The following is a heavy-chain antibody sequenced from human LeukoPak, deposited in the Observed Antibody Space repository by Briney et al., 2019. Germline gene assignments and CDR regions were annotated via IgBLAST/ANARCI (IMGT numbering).Heavy chain of an antibody. Sequence: PSETLSLTCTVPGGSMTGYYWSWIRQPPGKGLQWIGHIFYSGSTNYDPSLKSRLTISIDTSKNQFSLKLTSVTAADTAVYYCVTNRGYSYGLAFWGQGILVTVSS. CDR1: GGSMTGYY. D-gene: IGHD5-18*01. CDR2: IFYSGST. V-gene: IGHV4-59*08. J-gene: IGHJ4*02. CDR3: VTNRGYSYGLAF.